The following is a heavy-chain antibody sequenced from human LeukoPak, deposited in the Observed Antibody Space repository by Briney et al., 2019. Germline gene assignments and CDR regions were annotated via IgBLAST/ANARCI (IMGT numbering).Heavy chain of an antibody. J-gene: IGHJ4*02. Sequence: GGSLRLSCAASGFTFSSYGMHWVRQAPGKGLEWVAFIRYDGSNKYYADSVKGRFTISRGNSKNTLYLQMNSLRAEDTAVYYCAKGRYSSGWYYFDYWGQGTLVTVSS. V-gene: IGHV3-30*02. CDR3: AKGRYSSGWYYFDY. D-gene: IGHD6-19*01. CDR1: GFTFSSYG. CDR2: IRYDGSNK.